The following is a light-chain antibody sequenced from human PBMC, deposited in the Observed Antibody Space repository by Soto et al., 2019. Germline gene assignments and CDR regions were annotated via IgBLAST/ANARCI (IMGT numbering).Light chain of an antibody. CDR3: QQRINWPLT. Sequence: EIVLTQSPATLSLSPGERATLSCRASQSVSSFLAWYQQKPGQAPRLLIYDASNRATGIPTRFSGSGSGTDFTLTISSLVPEDFAVYYCQQRINWPLTFGGGTKVEIK. V-gene: IGKV3-11*01. CDR1: QSVSSF. CDR2: DAS. J-gene: IGKJ4*01.